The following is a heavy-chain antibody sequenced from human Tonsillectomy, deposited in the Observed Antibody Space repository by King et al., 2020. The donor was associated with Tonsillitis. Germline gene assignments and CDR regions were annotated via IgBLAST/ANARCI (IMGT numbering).Heavy chain of an antibody. D-gene: IGHD3-22*01. V-gene: IGHV3-48*04. CDR1: GFTFSSYS. J-gene: IGHJ6*02. CDR2: ISSSSSTI. Sequence: VQLVESGGGLVQPGGSLRLSCAASGFTFSSYSMNWVRQAPGKGLEWVSYISSSSSTIYYADSVKGRFTISRDNAKNSLYLQMNSLRAEDTAVYYCAREYYYKSSGTTNVMDVWGQGPPVTLSS. CDR3: AREYYYKSSGTTNVMDV.